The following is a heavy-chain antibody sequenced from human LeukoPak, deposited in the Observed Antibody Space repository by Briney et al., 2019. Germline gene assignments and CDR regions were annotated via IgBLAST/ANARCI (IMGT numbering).Heavy chain of an antibody. CDR2: IYTSGST. J-gene: IGHJ3*02. Sequence: SETLSLTCTVSGGPIRSFYWSWIRQPAGKGLEWIGRIYTSGSTNYNPSLKSRVTISVDTSKSQFSLKLSSVTAADTAVYYCARMASSYGSGSSTFDIWGQGTMVTVSS. V-gene: IGHV4-4*07. D-gene: IGHD3-10*01. CDR1: GGPIRSFY. CDR3: ARMASSYGSGSSTFDI.